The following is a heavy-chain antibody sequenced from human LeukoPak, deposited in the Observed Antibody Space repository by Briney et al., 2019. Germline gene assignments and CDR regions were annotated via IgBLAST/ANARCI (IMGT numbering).Heavy chain of an antibody. CDR3: ARGGGSGYYYYYMDV. CDR1: GESFSDYY. V-gene: IGHV4-34*01. CDR2: INHSGST. Sequence: SETLALTCAVYGESFSDYYWSWMRQPPGKGLEWIGEINHSGSTNYSPSLKSRVTISVDTSKNQFSLKLSSVTAADTAVYYCARGGGSGYYYYYMDVWGKGTTVTISS. D-gene: IGHD2-15*01. J-gene: IGHJ6*03.